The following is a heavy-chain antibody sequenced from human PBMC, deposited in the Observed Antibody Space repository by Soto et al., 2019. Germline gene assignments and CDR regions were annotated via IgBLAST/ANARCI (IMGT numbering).Heavy chain of an antibody. CDR1: GGSISSYY. D-gene: IGHD4-17*01. CDR2: IYYSGST. J-gene: IGHJ6*02. CDR3: AREGFNYGPAYYYGMDV. Sequence: SETLSLTCTVSGGSISSYYWSWIRQPPGKGLEWIGYIYYSGSTNYNPSLKSRVTISVDTSKNQFSLKLSSVTAADTAVYYCAREGFNYGPAYYYGMDVWGQGTTVTVS. V-gene: IGHV4-59*01.